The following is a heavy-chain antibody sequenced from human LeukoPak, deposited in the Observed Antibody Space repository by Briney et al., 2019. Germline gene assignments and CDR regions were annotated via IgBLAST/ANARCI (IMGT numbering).Heavy chain of an antibody. CDR3: ASNNDY. Sequence: GGSLRLSCAASGFTFSSYAMHWVRQAPGKGLEWVAVISYVGSNKYYADSVKGRFTISRDNSKNTLYLQMNSLRAEDTAVYYCASNNDYWGQGTLVTVSS. CDR1: GFTFSSYA. V-gene: IGHV3-30-3*01. J-gene: IGHJ4*02. CDR2: ISYVGSNK. D-gene: IGHD2/OR15-2a*01.